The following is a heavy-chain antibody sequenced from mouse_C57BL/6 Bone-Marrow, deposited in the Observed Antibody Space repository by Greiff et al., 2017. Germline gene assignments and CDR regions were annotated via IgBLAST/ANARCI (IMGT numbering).Heavy chain of an antibody. J-gene: IGHJ2*01. CDR3: AREGHYYGNLFDY. V-gene: IGHV1-78*01. CDR2: IYPRDGST. CDR1: GYTFTDHT. D-gene: IGHD2-1*01. Sequence: VHLVESDAELVKPGASVKISCKVSGYTFTDHTIHWMKQRPEQGLEWIGYIYPRDGSTKYNEKFKGKATLTADKSSSTAYMQLNSLTSEDSAVYFCAREGHYYGNLFDYWGQGTTLTVSS.